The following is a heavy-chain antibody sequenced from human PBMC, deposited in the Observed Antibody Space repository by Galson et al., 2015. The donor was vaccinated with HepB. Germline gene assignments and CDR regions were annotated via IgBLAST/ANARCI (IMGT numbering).Heavy chain of an antibody. CDR2: IYQSGST. V-gene: IGHV4-30-2*01. CDR3: AREAKDYYGSGSYSGGIDY. D-gene: IGHD3-10*01. CDR1: GGSISSGGYS. J-gene: IGHJ4*02. Sequence: TLSLTCTVSGGSISSGGYSWSWIRQPPGKGLEWIGYIYQSGSTYYNPSLKSRVTISVDRSKNQFSLKLRSVTAADTAVYYCAREAKDYYGSGSYSGGIDYWGQGTLVTVSS.